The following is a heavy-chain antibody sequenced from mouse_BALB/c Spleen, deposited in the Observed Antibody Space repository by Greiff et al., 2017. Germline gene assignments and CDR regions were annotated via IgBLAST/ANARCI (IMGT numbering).Heavy chain of an antibody. J-gene: IGHJ2*01. CDR3: ARDSYYYGSSYFDY. Sequence: VKVVESGPGLVAPSQSLSITCTVSGFSLTSYGVHWVRQPPGKGLEWLGVIWAGGSTNYNSALMSRLSISKDNSKSQVFLKMNSLQTDDTAMYYCARDSYYYGSSYFDYWGQGTTLTVSS. CDR2: IWAGGST. D-gene: IGHD1-1*01. CDR1: GFSLTSYG. V-gene: IGHV2-9*02.